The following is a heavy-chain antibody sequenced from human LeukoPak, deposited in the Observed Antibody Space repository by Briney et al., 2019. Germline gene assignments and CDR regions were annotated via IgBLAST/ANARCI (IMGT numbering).Heavy chain of an antibody. J-gene: IGHJ4*02. V-gene: IGHV5-51*01. CDR3: ARRYDTSSIDY. Sequence: HGESLKISCQGSGYSFSTYWIGWVRQMPGKGLEWMGIIYPDDSNTRYSPSFQGQVTISADKSISTACLQWSSLKASDTAMYYCARRYDTSSIDYWGQGTLVTVSS. CDR1: GYSFSTYW. D-gene: IGHD6-6*01. CDR2: IYPDDSNT.